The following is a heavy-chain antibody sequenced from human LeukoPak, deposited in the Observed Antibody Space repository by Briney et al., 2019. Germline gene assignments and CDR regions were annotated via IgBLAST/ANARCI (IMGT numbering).Heavy chain of an antibody. Sequence: SVTVSCKASGGTFSTYAISWVRQAPGQGLEWMGGIIPIFGTANYAQKFQGRVTITTDESTSTAYMELSSLRSEDTAVYYCARALGTYYYGSGSYGYWGQGTLVTVSS. CDR1: GGTFSTYA. CDR3: ARALGTYYYGSGSYGY. J-gene: IGHJ4*02. D-gene: IGHD3-10*01. V-gene: IGHV1-69*05. CDR2: IIPIFGTA.